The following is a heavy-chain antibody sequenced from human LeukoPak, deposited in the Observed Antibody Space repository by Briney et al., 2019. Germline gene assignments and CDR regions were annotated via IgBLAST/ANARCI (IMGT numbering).Heavy chain of an antibody. J-gene: IGHJ5*02. CDR2: IYHSGST. CDR3: ARDIVVVPADEGPTSWQGWFDP. Sequence: SETLSLTCAVYGVSFSGYYWRWVRQPPGKGLEGIGEIYHSGSTNYNPSLKRRVTISVDKSKKQCSLKLRSATAADTAVYYCARDIVVVPADEGPTSWQGWFDPWGQGTLVTVSS. V-gene: IGHV4-34*01. D-gene: IGHD2-2*01. CDR1: GVSFSGYY.